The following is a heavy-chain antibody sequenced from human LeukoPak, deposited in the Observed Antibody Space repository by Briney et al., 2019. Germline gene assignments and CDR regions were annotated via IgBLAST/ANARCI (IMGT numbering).Heavy chain of an antibody. D-gene: IGHD6-19*01. CDR3: ARDRAVAGMGYYMDV. CDR2: IIPIFGTA. J-gene: IGHJ6*03. V-gene: IGHV1-69*06. CDR1: VGTFSSYA. Sequence: ASVKVSCKASVGTFSSYAISWVRQAPGQGLEWMGGIIPIFGTANYAQKFQGRVTITADKSTSTAYMELSSLRSEDTAVYYCARDRAVAGMGYYMDVWGKGTTVTVSS.